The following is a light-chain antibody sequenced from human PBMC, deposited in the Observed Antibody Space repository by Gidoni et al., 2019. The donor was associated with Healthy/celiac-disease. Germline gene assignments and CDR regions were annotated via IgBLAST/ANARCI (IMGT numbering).Light chain of an antibody. CDR2: DAS. Sequence: EILLTQSPATLSLSPGERATLSCRASPSVSSYLAWYQQKPGQAPRLLIYDASNRATGIPARFSGSGSGTDFTLTISSLEPEDFAVYYCQQRSNWPITFGQXTRLEIK. V-gene: IGKV3-11*01. J-gene: IGKJ5*01. CDR3: QQRSNWPIT. CDR1: PSVSSY.